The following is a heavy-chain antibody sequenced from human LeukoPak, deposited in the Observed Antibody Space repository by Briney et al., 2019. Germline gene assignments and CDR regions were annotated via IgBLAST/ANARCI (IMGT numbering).Heavy chain of an antibody. J-gene: IGHJ4*02. D-gene: IGHD1-26*01. CDR2: INHSGST. CDR3: ASLYSGSYRFPFDY. V-gene: IGHV4-34*01. CDR1: GGSFSGYY. Sequence: SETLSLTCAVYGGSFSGYYWSWIRQPPGKGLEWIGEINHSGSTNYNPSLKSRVTISVDTSKNQFSLKLSSETAADTAVYYCASLYSGSYRFPFDYWGQGTLVTVSS.